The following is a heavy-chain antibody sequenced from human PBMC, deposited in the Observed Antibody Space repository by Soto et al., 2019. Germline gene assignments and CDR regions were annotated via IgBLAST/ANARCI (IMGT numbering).Heavy chain of an antibody. Sequence: GVSRRLSCTVSGFALNNYGINWVRQAPGKGLEWVSSISKSDYTYYSDSVKGRFTISRDNAKNSVSLQMNTLRVEDTAVYYCAREDSIIIPAVSDFWGQGTLVTVSS. J-gene: IGHJ4*02. V-gene: IGHV3-21*01. CDR2: ISKSDYT. CDR3: AREDSIIIPAVSDF. D-gene: IGHD2-2*01. CDR1: GFALNNYG.